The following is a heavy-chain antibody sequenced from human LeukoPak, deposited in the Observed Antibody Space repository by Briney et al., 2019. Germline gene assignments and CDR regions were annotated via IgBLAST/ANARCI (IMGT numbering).Heavy chain of an antibody. J-gene: IGHJ4*02. CDR3: AGGGSGWSIAQ. CDR1: GFPFSTYD. CDR2: ISYDGSNT. D-gene: IGHD6-19*01. Sequence: GGSLRLSCVASGFPFSTYDMHWVRQAPGKGLEWVTVISYDGSNTYYADSVKGRFTISRDISKNMVYLQMNSVRSEDTAVYFCAGGGSGWSIAQWGQGTLVTVSS. V-gene: IGHV3-30*03.